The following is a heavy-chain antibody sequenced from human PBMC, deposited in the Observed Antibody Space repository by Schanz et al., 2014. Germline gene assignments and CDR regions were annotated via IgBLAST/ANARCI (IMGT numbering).Heavy chain of an antibody. CDR2: ITYNGGTI. CDR3: AKNQYDDVDLSSFYFDF. CDR1: GITFSSHS. Sequence: EVHLVESGGGLVQPGGSLRLSCAASGITFSSHSFNWVRQAPGKGLEWISYITYNGGTIYYADSVKGRFTISRDSSKNTLYLQMNSLRPEDTAIYYCAKNQYDDVDLSSFYFDFWGQGTLXTVSS. J-gene: IGHJ4*02. V-gene: IGHV3-48*04. D-gene: IGHD3-3*01.